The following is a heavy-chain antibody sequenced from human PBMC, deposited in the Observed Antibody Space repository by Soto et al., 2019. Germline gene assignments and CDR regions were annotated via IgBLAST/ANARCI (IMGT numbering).Heavy chain of an antibody. CDR1: GGTFSNYA. J-gene: IGHJ6*02. D-gene: IGHD6-19*01. Sequence: QVQLVQSGAEVNKPGSSVKVSCKVSGGTFSNYAIDWVRLAPGHGLEWMGGIVSIFGTTYYTQKFQGRATIIADDSTTTAYLEMSSLRSEDTAIYYCARVEAVAGLYNYHGLDVWGQGTAVTVSS. CDR2: IVSIFGTT. CDR3: ARVEAVAGLYNYHGLDV. V-gene: IGHV1-69*12.